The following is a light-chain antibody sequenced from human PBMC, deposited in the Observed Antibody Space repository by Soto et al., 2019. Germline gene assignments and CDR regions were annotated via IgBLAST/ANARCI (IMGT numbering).Light chain of an antibody. V-gene: IGLV1-44*01. Sequence: QAVVAQPPSASGTPGQRVTISCSGSNSNIGSYVVNWYQHLPGTAPKLLIYNNNQRPSGVPDRFSGSKSGTSASLAVSGLQSEDEADYYCATWDDSLDGPVFGGGTQLTVL. J-gene: IGLJ2*01. CDR3: ATWDDSLDGPV. CDR1: NSNIGSYV. CDR2: NNN.